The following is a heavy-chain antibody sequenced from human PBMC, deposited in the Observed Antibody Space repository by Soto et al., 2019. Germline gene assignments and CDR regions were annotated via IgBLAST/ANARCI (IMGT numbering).Heavy chain of an antibody. Sequence: EVQLVESGGGLVQPGGSLRLSCAASGFTFSSYEMNWVRQAPGKGLEWVSYISSSGSTIYYADSVKGRFTISRDNAKNSPYLQMNSLRAEDTAVYYCARESPWGFDYGDQGTLVTVSS. J-gene: IGHJ4*02. CDR2: ISSSGSTI. D-gene: IGHD3-16*01. CDR3: ARESPWGFDY. CDR1: GFTFSSYE. V-gene: IGHV3-48*03.